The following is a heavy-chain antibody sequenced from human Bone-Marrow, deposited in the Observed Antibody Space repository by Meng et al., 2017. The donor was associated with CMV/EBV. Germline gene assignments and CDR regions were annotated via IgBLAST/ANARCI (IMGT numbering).Heavy chain of an antibody. CDR1: GFTFRNAW. J-gene: IGHJ6*02. CDR2: IKSKVDGGTS. Sequence: GGSLRLSCAASGFTFRNAWMYWVRQAPGRGLEWVGRIKSKVDGGTSDYGTPVKDRFTISRDDSKNTLYLQMNSLKPEDTGVYYCTTGNDRLLRFDHYFYFFAMDVWGQGTTVTVSS. CDR3: TTGNDRLLRFDHYFYFFAMDV. V-gene: IGHV3-15*01. D-gene: IGHD2-15*01.